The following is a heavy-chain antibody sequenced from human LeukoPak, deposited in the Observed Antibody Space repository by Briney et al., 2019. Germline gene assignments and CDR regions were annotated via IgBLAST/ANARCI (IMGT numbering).Heavy chain of an antibody. Sequence: ASVKVSCKASGCTFTSYGISWVRQAPGQGLEWMGWISAYNGNTNYAQKPQGRVTMTTDTSTSTAYMELRSLRSDGTAVYYCARADCSSTSCYEFDYWGQGTLVTVSS. D-gene: IGHD2-2*01. V-gene: IGHV1-18*01. CDR2: ISAYNGNT. CDR3: ARADCSSTSCYEFDY. J-gene: IGHJ4*02. CDR1: GCTFTSYG.